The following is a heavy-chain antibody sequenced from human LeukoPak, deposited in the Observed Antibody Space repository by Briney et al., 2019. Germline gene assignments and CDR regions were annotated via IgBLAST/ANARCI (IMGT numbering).Heavy chain of an antibody. Sequence: PGGSLRLSCAASGFTFSSYGMHWVRQASGKGLEWVANINLDGNGRFYVDSVKGRFTISRDNNKKSVYLQMNSLRAEDTAVYYCARDTDDFQGLDIWGQGTRVTVSS. D-gene: IGHD3-3*01. CDR1: GFTFSSYG. V-gene: IGHV3-7*01. CDR3: ARDTDDFQGLDI. CDR2: INLDGNGR. J-gene: IGHJ3*02.